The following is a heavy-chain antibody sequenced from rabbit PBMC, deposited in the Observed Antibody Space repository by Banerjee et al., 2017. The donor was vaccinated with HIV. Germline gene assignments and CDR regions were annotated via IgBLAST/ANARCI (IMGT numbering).Heavy chain of an antibody. CDR1: GFDFSSNT. CDR3: ARLISAGGGDAGLHFKL. CDR2: IYTGSSGGT. Sequence: QSLEESGGDLVQPGASLTLTCKASGFDFSSNTMCWVRQAPGKGPEWIACIYTGSSGGTTYASWAKGRFTISKTSSTTVTLQMTSLTAADTATYFCARLISAGGGDAGLHFKLWGPGTLVTVS. D-gene: IGHD6-1*01. J-gene: IGHJ4*01. V-gene: IGHV1S40*01.